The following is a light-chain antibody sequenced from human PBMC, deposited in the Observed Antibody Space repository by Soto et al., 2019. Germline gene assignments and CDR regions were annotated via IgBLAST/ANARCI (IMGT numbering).Light chain of an antibody. CDR3: SSYITSDIVV. Sequence: QSALAQPASVSGSRGQSITFSRTGTSGDLPGANPVSWYQQHPGKAPMLIIYDVSKRPSGVSDRFSGSKSGNTASLTISGLQAEDEADYDCSSYITSDIVVFGGGTKLTVL. CDR2: DVS. CDR1: SGDLPGANP. V-gene: IGLV2-14*03. J-gene: IGLJ2*01.